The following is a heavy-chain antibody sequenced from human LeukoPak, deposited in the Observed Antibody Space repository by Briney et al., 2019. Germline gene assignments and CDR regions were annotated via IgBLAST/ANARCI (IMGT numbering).Heavy chain of an antibody. CDR1: GFTFSSYA. J-gene: IGHJ4*02. Sequence: GGSLRLSCAASGFTFSSYAMSWVRQAPGKGLEWVSAISGSGGRTYYADSGKGRFTISRDNSKNTLYLQMNSLRAEDTAVYYCAKDGMGDPSTEFDYWGQGTLVTVSS. D-gene: IGHD1-26*01. CDR2: ISGSGGRT. V-gene: IGHV3-23*01. CDR3: AKDGMGDPSTEFDY.